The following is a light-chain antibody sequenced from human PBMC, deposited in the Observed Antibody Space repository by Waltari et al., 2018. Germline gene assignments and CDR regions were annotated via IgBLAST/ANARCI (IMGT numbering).Light chain of an antibody. CDR3: QQYYSSVT. CDR2: WAS. V-gene: IGKV4-1*01. CDR1: QTVLYSSNNKNY. J-gene: IGKJ4*01. Sequence: DIVMTQSPDSLAVSLGARAAINCTSSQTVLYSSNNKNYLAWYQQKPGQPPKLLIYWASTRESGVPDRFSGSGSGTHFTLTISSLQAEDVAVYYCQQYYSSVTFGGGTKVEIK.